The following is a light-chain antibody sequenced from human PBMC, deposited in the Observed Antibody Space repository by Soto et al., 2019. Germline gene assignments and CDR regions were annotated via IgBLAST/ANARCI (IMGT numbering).Light chain of an antibody. CDR3: AAWDDSLKV. CDR2: EDD. V-gene: IGLV2-14*02. Sequence: QSALTQPASVSGSPGQSITISCSGVSGDVGNYNLVSWYQQYPGKAPALLIYEDDKRPSGVPDRFSGSKSGTSASLAISGLRSEDEADYYCAAWDDSLKVFGGGTKLTVL. CDR1: SGDVGNYNL. J-gene: IGLJ2*01.